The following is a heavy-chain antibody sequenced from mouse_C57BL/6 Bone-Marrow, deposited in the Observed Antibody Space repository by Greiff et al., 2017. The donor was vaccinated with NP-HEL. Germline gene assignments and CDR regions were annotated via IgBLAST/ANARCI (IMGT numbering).Heavy chain of an antibody. CDR1: GYTFTSYW. V-gene: IGHV1-64*01. CDR3: TRRNYYGSKAY. CDR2: IHPNSGST. Sequence: QVQLQQPGAELVKPGASVKLSCKASGYTFTSYWMHWVKQRPGQGLEWIGMIHPNSGSTNYNQKFKGKATLTVDKSSSTAYMELRSLTSEDTAVYYCTRRNYYGSKAYWGQGTLVTVSA. D-gene: IGHD1-1*01. J-gene: IGHJ3*01.